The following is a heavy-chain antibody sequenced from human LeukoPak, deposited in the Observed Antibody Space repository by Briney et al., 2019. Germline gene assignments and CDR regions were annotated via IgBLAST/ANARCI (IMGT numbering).Heavy chain of an antibody. CDR2: FSHTGST. V-gene: IGHV4-30-2*01. D-gene: IGHD4-23*01. CDR3: AGTGVTFDY. CDR1: GASVSGGGNS. Sequence: TLSLTCAVSGASVSGGGNSWSWIRQPPGKGLEWIGWFSHTGSTYYNPSLKSRVTISVDRSNNQFSLKLRSMTAADTAVYYCAGTGVTFDYWGQGTLVTVS. J-gene: IGHJ4*02.